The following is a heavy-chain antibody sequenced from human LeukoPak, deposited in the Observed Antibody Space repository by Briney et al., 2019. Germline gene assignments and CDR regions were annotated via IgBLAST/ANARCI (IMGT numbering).Heavy chain of an antibody. CDR2: IYYSGST. D-gene: IGHD3-22*01. CDR3: ARAYYYDSSGYYQDNYYYYYMDV. J-gene: IGHJ6*03. Sequence: SETLSLTCTVSGGSISSYYWSWIRQPPGKGLEWIGYIYYSGSTNYNPSLKSRVTMSVDTSKNQFSLKLSSVTAADMAVYYCARAYYYDSSGYYQDNYYYYYMDVWGKGTTVTISS. V-gene: IGHV4-59*12. CDR1: GGSISSYY.